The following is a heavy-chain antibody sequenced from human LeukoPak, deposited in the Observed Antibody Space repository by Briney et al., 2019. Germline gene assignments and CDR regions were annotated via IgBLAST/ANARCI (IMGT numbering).Heavy chain of an antibody. Sequence: GGSLRLSCAAFGFTFSSYAMSWVRQAPGKGLEWVSGISGSGGSIYYADSVKGRFTISRDNSKNTLYLQMNSLRAEDTAVYYCAKDPREVGSSSPRRGWFDPWGQGTLVTVSS. CDR3: AKDPREVGSSSPRRGWFDP. D-gene: IGHD6-13*01. CDR2: ISGSGGSI. V-gene: IGHV3-23*01. J-gene: IGHJ5*02. CDR1: GFTFSSYA.